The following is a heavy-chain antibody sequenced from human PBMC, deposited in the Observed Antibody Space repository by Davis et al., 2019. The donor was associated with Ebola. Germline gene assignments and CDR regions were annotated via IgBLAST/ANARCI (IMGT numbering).Heavy chain of an antibody. Sequence: ASVKVSCKASGYTFTSYAMHWVRQAPGQRLEWMGWINAGNGNTKYSQKFQGRVTITRDTSASTAYMELSSLRSEDTAVYYCARELGLFEVDWFDPWGQGTLVTVSS. CDR1: GYTFTSYA. J-gene: IGHJ5*02. CDR3: ARELGLFEVDWFDP. V-gene: IGHV1-3*01. CDR2: INAGNGNT. D-gene: IGHD3-3*01.